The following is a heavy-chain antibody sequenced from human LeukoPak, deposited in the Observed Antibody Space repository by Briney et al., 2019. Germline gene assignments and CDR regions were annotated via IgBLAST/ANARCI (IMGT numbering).Heavy chain of an antibody. D-gene: IGHD3-22*01. Sequence: ASVKVSCKASGCTFTSYGISWVRQAPGQGLEWMGWISAYNGNTNYAQKLQGRVTMTTDTSTSTAYMELRSLRSDDTAVYYCARDYYDSSGYPHGYWGQGTLVTVSS. J-gene: IGHJ4*02. V-gene: IGHV1-18*01. CDR2: ISAYNGNT. CDR1: GCTFTSYG. CDR3: ARDYYDSSGYPHGY.